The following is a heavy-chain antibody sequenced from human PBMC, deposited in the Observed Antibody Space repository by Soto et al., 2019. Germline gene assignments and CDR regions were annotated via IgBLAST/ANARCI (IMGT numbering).Heavy chain of an antibody. CDR3: AREKFTGLFDN. J-gene: IGHJ4*02. Sequence: SETLSLTCTVSGGSISSYYWSWIRQPPGKGLEWIGSIYYSGYTYYNPSLKSRVTISVDTSKNQFSLKLTSVTAADTAVYYSAREKFTGLFDNGAQGTLVTVSP. CDR2: IYYSGYT. D-gene: IGHD3-16*01. V-gene: IGHV4-59*12. CDR1: GGSISSYY.